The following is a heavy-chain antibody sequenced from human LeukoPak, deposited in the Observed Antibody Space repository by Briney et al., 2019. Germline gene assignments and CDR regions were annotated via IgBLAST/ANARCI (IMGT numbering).Heavy chain of an antibody. CDR3: ARDRDDDILTGYPDYSFDY. D-gene: IGHD3-9*01. V-gene: IGHV1-46*01. CDR2: INPSGGST. CDR1: GYTSYY. J-gene: IGHJ4*02. Sequence: ASVKVSCKASGYTSYYMHWVRQAPGQGLEWMGIINPSGGSTTYAQKFQGRVTMTRDTSTGTVYMELSRLRSEDTAVYYCARDRDDDILTGYPDYSFDYWGQGTLVTVSS.